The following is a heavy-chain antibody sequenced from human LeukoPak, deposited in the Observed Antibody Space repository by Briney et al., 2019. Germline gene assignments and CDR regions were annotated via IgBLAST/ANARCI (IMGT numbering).Heavy chain of an antibody. CDR1: GFTFRNLG. CDR2: IRYDGSNK. CDR3: AKSGEGVVPAAMGWY. Sequence: PGGSLRLSCAASGFTFRNLGMHWVRQAPGKGLEWVAFIRYDGSNKYYADSVKGRFTISRDNSKNTLYLQMNSLRAEDTAVYYCAKSGEGVVPAAMGWYWGQGTLVTVSS. V-gene: IGHV3-30*02. D-gene: IGHD2-2*01. J-gene: IGHJ4*02.